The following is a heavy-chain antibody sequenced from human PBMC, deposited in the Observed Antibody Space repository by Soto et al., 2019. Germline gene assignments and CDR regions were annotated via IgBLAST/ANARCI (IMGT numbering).Heavy chain of an antibody. Sequence: KTSETLSLTCAVSGGSISSSNWWSWVRQPPGKGLEWIGEIYHRGSTNYKPSLRSRVTISVDKSKNLFSLKLSSVTAADTAIYFCASRASGAIKWLGYWGQGTLVTVSS. CDR1: GGSISSSNW. CDR2: IYHRGST. CDR3: ASRASGAIKWLGY. V-gene: IGHV4-4*02. D-gene: IGHD3-22*01. J-gene: IGHJ4*02.